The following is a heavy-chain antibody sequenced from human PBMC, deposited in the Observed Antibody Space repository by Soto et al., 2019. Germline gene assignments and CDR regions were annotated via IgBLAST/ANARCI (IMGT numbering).Heavy chain of an antibody. Sequence: QVQLQQWGAGLLKPSETLSLTCAVYGGSFSGYYWSWIRQPPGKGLEWIGEINHSGSTNYNPSLKSRVTISVDTSKNQFSLKLSSVTAADTAGYYCARVDQVVRGVPFDYWGQGTLVTVSS. V-gene: IGHV4-34*01. CDR2: INHSGST. D-gene: IGHD3-10*01. CDR3: ARVDQVVRGVPFDY. CDR1: GGSFSGYY. J-gene: IGHJ4*02.